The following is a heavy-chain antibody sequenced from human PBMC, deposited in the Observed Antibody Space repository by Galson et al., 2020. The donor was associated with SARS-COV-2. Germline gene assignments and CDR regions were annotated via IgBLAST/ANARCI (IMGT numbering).Heavy chain of an antibody. J-gene: IGHJ4*02. V-gene: IGHV5-51*01. D-gene: IGHD6-19*01. CDR1: GYSFTNYW. CDR2: IYPGHSDI. Sequence: KIGESLKISCEGSGYSFTNYWIGWVRQMPGKGLEWMGIIYPGHSDITYSPSFQGQVTISADRSISTAYLQWSSLKASDTAMYYCARHGSPGRRTKQWLVLCPEDYFDYWGPGTLVTVSS. CDR3: ARHGSPGRRTKQWLVLCPEDYFDY.